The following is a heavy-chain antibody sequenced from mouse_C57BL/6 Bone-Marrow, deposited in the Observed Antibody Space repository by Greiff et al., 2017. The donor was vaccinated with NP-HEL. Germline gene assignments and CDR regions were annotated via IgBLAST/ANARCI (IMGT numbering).Heavy chain of an antibody. J-gene: IGHJ2*01. CDR3: ARDYGSSPDY. D-gene: IGHD1-1*01. CDR2: IISGSSTF. CDR1: GFTFSDSG. V-gene: IGHV5-17*01. Sequence: EVMLVESGGGLVKPGGSLTLSCAASGFTFSDSGMPWVRQAPEKGLECVSYIISGSSTFYYADTVQGRFTISRDNAKNTLFLQMTSLRSEDTAMYYCARDYGSSPDYWGQGTTLTVSS.